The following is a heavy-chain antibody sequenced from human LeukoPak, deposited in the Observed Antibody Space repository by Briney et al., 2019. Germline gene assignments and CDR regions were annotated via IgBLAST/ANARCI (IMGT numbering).Heavy chain of an antibody. Sequence: GESLRLSCAASGFTVSNNYVHWVRQAPGKGLEWVSVIYSGGSTYYADSVKGRFTISRDNSKNTLYLQMNSLRAEDTAVYYCARAYGSAYDAFDIWGQGTMVTVSS. CDR2: IYSGGST. D-gene: IGHD3-10*01. CDR1: GFTVSNNY. CDR3: ARAYGSAYDAFDI. J-gene: IGHJ3*02. V-gene: IGHV3-66*01.